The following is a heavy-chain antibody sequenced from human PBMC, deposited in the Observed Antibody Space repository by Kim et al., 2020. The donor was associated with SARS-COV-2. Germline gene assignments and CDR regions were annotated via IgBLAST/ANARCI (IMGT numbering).Heavy chain of an antibody. CDR2: INSDGSST. D-gene: IGHD4-17*01. V-gene: IGHV3-74*01. CDR3: AREHYGLDAFDDYYGMDV. J-gene: IGHJ6*02. CDR1: GFTFSSYW. Sequence: GGSLRLSCAASGFTFSSYWMHWVRQAPGKGLVWVSRINSDGSSTSYADSVKGRFTISRDNAKNTLYLQMNSLRAEDTAVYYCAREHYGLDAFDDYYGMDVWGQGTTVTVSS.